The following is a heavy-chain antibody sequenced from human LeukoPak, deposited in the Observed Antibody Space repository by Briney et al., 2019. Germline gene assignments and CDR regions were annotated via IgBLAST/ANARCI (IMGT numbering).Heavy chain of an antibody. CDR2: VTQDGHDK. D-gene: IGHD5/OR15-5a*01. CDR3: VCLNFG. CDR1: GFTFNSYS. Sequence: PGGSLRLSCAASGFTFNSYSMNWVRQAPGKGLQWVATVTQDGHDKYYVDSVKGRFTISRDNARNSLYLQMSSLRDEDTAVYFCVCLNFGWGQGTPVIVSS. J-gene: IGHJ4*02. V-gene: IGHV3-7*01.